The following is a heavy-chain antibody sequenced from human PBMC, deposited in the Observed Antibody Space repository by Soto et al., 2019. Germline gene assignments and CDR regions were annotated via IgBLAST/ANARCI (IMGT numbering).Heavy chain of an antibody. Sequence: GGSLRLSCAASGFIFTGYNMNWVRQAPGKGLEWVSSISSGSSYIYYADSVKGRFTISRDNAKNSLYLQMNTLRAEDTALYYCARRRAAAGTLTFDYWGQGTRVTVSS. CDR1: GFIFTGYN. CDR3: ARRRAAAGTLTFDY. V-gene: IGHV3-21*01. J-gene: IGHJ4*02. CDR2: ISSGSSYI. D-gene: IGHD6-13*01.